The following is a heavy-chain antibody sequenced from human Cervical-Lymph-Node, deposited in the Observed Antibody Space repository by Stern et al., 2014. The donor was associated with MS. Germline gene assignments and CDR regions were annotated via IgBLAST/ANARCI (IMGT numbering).Heavy chain of an antibody. CDR2: ISWNSGIL. Sequence: VQLVESGGGLVQPGRSLRLSCAASGFKFDDYAMHWVRQAPGKGLEGVSGISWNSGILGYADSVKGRFTISRDNAKNSLFLQMSSLRAEDTALYYCGKVKTIFGVVTQDYYYGMDVWGQGTTVTVSS. V-gene: IGHV3-9*01. CDR3: GKVKTIFGVVTQDYYYGMDV. J-gene: IGHJ6*02. CDR1: GFKFDDYA. D-gene: IGHD3-3*01.